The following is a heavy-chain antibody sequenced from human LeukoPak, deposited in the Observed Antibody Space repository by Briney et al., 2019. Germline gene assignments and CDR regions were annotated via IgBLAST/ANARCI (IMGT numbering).Heavy chain of an antibody. Sequence: GGSLRLSCAASGFTFSSYWMHWVRQAPGKGLVWVSHINTDGSSTSYADSVKGRFTISRDNSKNTLYLQMNSLRAEDTAVYYCAKGYYFDYWGQGTLVTVSS. J-gene: IGHJ4*02. V-gene: IGHV3-74*01. CDR2: INTDGSST. CDR1: GFTFSSYW. CDR3: AKGYYFDY.